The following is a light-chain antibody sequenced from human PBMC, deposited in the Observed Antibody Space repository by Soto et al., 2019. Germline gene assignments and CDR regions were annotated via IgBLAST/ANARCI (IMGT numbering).Light chain of an antibody. Sequence: QSVLTQPPSVSAAPGQTVTISCSGSNSNIGTKNVCWYQQLPGTAPKLLIYDNIKRPSGIPGRFSASKSGTSATLAITGLQTGDEADYYCGTWDSSLSGGVFGGGTQLTVL. V-gene: IGLV1-51*01. CDR1: NSNIGTKN. CDR3: GTWDSSLSGGV. CDR2: DNI. J-gene: IGLJ2*01.